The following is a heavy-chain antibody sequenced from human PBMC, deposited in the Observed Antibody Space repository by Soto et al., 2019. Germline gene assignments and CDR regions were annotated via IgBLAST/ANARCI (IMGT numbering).Heavy chain of an antibody. J-gene: IGHJ6*03. CDR1: GGSISSGGYY. Sequence: SETLSLTCTVSGGSISSGGYYWSWIRQHPGKGLEWIGYIYYSGSTYYNPSLKSRVTISVDTSKNQFSLKLSSVTAADTAVYYCARVSYYYGSGSYSYYYYYMDVWGKGTTVTVSS. CDR2: IYYSGST. V-gene: IGHV4-31*03. CDR3: ARVSYYYGSGSYSYYYYYMDV. D-gene: IGHD3-10*01.